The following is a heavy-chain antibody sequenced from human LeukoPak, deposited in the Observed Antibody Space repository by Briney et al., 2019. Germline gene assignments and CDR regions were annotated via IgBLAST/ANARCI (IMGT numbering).Heavy chain of an antibody. CDR3: ASIQWLVSNFDY. Sequence: GESLRLSCEASGFTFTKFWMSWVRQAPGKGLEWVANIQEDGKKENYVDSVKGRFTISRDNAKNSLYLQMNSLRAEDTAVYYCASIQWLVSNFDYWGQGTLVTVSS. J-gene: IGHJ4*02. CDR1: GFTFTKFW. CDR2: IQEDGKKE. D-gene: IGHD6-19*01. V-gene: IGHV3-7*01.